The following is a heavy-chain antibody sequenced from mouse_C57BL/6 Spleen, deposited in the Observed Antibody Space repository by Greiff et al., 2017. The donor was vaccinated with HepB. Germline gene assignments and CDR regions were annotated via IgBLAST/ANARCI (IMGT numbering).Heavy chain of an antibody. CDR2: ISYDGSN. Sequence: EVQLVESGPGLVKPSQSLSLTCSVTGYSITSGYYWNWIRQFPGNQLEWMGYISYDGSNNYNPSLKNRISITRDTSQNQFFLKLNSVTTEDTATYYWSLYDRSGYDYWGQHTTLTVSS. V-gene: IGHV3-6*01. CDR3: SLYDRSGYDY. J-gene: IGHJ2*01. D-gene: IGHD3-2*02. CDR1: GYSITSGYY.